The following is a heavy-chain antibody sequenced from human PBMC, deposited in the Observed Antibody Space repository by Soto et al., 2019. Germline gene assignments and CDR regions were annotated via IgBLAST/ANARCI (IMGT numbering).Heavy chain of an antibody. V-gene: IGHV4-59*01. Sequence: PSETLSLTCTVSGGSISSYYWCWIRQPPGKGLEWIGYIYYSGSTNYNPSLKSRVTISVDTSKNQFSLKLSSVTAADTAVYYCAREGRLLWFGELSPSHYYMDVWGQGTSVTVSS. CDR2: IYYSGST. CDR1: GGSISSYY. D-gene: IGHD3-10*01. J-gene: IGHJ6*03. CDR3: AREGRLLWFGELSPSHYYMDV.